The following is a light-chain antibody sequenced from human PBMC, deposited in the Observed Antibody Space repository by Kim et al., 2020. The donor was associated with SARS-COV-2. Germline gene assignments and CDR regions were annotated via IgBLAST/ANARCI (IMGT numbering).Light chain of an antibody. J-gene: IGLJ2*01. CDR3: NSRDSNGNHHVV. CDR1: SLRSYY. V-gene: IGLV3-19*01. Sequence: SSELTQDPAVSVALGQTVRITCQGDSLRSYYASWYQQKPGQAPVLVIYGKNNRPSGIPDRFSGSSSGNTASLTITGAQAEDEADYYCNSRDSNGNHHVVF. CDR2: GKN.